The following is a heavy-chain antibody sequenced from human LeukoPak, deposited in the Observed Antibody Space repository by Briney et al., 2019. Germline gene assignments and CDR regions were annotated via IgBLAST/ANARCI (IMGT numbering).Heavy chain of an antibody. CDR1: GGSISSYY. CDR3: ARARYCSSTSCYGAFDI. V-gene: IGHV4-4*07. J-gene: IGHJ3*02. Sequence: SETLSLTCTVSGGSISSYYWSWIRQPAGKGLEWIGRIYTSGSTNYNPSLKSRVTMSVDTSKNQFSLKLSSVTAADTAVYYCARARYCSSTSCYGAFDIWGQGTMVTVSS. D-gene: IGHD2-2*01. CDR2: IYTSGST.